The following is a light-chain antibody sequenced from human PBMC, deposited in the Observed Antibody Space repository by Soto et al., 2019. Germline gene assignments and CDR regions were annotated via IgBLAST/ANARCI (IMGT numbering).Light chain of an antibody. CDR3: QQSYSTSWT. CDR2: AAS. CDR1: QSISSY. J-gene: IGKJ1*01. Sequence: DIQMTKSPSSLSASVGDRVTITCRASQSISSYLNWYQQKPGKAPKLLIYAASSLQSGVPSRFSGSGSGTDVTLNISSLQPEDFATYYCQQSYSTSWTFGQGTKVEIK. V-gene: IGKV1-39*01.